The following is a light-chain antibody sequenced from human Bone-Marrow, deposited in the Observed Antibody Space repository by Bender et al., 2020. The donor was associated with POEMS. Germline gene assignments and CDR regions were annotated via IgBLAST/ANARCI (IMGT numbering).Light chain of an antibody. CDR2: NNS. V-gene: IGLV1-44*01. CDR1: SSKFGSYP. CDR3: ATWDDSLNGWV. J-gene: IGLJ3*02. Sequence: GTPGQRVTISCSGSSSKFGSYPVNWYQQLPGAAPKLVIFNNSQRPSGVPDRFSGSNSGTSASLAISGLLSDDEADFYCATWDDSLNGWVFGGGTKLTVL.